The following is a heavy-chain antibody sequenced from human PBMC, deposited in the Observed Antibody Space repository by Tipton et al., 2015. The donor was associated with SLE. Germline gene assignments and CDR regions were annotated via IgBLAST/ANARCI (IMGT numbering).Heavy chain of an antibody. CDR2: SYYSGSN. J-gene: IGHJ6*03. D-gene: IGHD6-13*01. Sequence: TLSLTCTVSGCSISSYYWSWIRQPPGKGLEWIGYSYYSGSNNYNPSLTSRVTISVDTSKNQFSLKLFSVNAANTSVYYCARGPGIAAPMDVWGKGTTVTVSS. V-gene: IGHV4-59*08. CDR3: ARGPGIAAPMDV. CDR1: GCSISSYY.